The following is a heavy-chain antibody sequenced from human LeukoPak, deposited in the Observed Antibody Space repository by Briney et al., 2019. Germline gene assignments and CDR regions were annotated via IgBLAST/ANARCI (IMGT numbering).Heavy chain of an antibody. D-gene: IGHD2-2*01. CDR2: INHSGST. J-gene: IGHJ5*02. CDR1: GGSFSGYY. V-gene: IGHV4-34*01. CDR3: ARGGVPVARPLRRWFDP. Sequence: KTSETLSLTCAVYGGSFSGYYWSWIRQPPGKGLEWIGEINHSGSTNYNPSLQRRVTISVDTSKTQFSLKLSSVPAADTAVYYCARGGVPVARPLRRWFDPWGQGPLVTVSS.